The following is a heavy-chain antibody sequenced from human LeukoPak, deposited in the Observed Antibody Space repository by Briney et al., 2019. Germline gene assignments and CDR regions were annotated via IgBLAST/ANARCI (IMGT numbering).Heavy chain of an antibody. CDR3: ARAALNYYGSGSYPNAFDI. CDR1: GFTFSSYS. Sequence: GGSLRLSCAASGFTFSSYSMNWVRQAPGKGLEWVSYISSSSSTIYYADSVKGRFTISRDNAKNSLYLQMNSLRAEDTAVYYCARAALNYYGSGSYPNAFDIWGQGTMVTVSS. J-gene: IGHJ3*02. V-gene: IGHV3-48*04. D-gene: IGHD3-10*01. CDR2: ISSSSSTI.